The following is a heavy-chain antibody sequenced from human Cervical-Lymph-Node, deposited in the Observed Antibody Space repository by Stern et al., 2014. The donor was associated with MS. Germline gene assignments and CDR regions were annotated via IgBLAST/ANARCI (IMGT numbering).Heavy chain of an antibody. CDR1: GFTFSSYG. CDR2: ASYDGSTA. J-gene: IGHJ4*02. D-gene: IGHD5-24*01. Sequence: QVQLVQSGGGVVQPGTSLRLSCAASGFTFSSYGMHWVRQAPGKGLEWGALASYDGSTAYYTNSVKGRFTISRDNSKNTLSLQMNSLTAEDTAVYYCARGHIPYAYNYLFDYWGQGTLVTVSS. CDR3: ARGHIPYAYNYLFDY. V-gene: IGHV3-33*01.